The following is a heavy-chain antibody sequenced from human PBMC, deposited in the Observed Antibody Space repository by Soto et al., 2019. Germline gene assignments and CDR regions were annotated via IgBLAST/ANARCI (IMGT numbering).Heavy chain of an antibody. J-gene: IGHJ4*02. CDR3: ASGCSGGSCYSDY. CDR2: IWYDGSNK. V-gene: IGHV3-33*01. D-gene: IGHD2-15*01. Sequence: GGSLRLSCAASGFTFSSYGMHWVRQAPGKGLEWVAVIWYDGSNKYYADSVKGRFTISRDNSKNTLYLQMNSLRAEDTAVYYCASGCSGGSCYSDYWGQGTLVTVSS. CDR1: GFTFSSYG.